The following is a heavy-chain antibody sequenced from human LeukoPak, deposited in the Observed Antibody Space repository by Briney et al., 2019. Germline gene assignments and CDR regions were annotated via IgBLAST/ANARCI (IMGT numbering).Heavy chain of an antibody. J-gene: IGHJ4*02. V-gene: IGHV4-30-4*01. CDR1: GGSISSYY. D-gene: IGHD3-22*01. CDR2: IYYSGST. Sequence: PSETLSLTCTVSGGSISSYYWSWIRQPPGKGLEWIGYIYYSGSTYYNPSLKSRVTISVDTSKNQFSLKLSSVTAADTAVYYCARVNDDSSGYYANGFDYWGQGTLVTVSS. CDR3: ARVNDDSSGYYANGFDY.